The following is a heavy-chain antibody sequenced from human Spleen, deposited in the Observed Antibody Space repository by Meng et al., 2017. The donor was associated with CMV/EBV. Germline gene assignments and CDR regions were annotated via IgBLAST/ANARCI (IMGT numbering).Heavy chain of an antibody. V-gene: IGHV3-74*01. J-gene: IGHJ2*01. Sequence: LSCAGSGLTFSRYWMHWVRQAPGKGLEWVSHIDTDESITNYADSVKGRFTISRDNAKNTLYLQMNSLRAEDTAVYYCARVIWGWYFDLWGRGTLVTVSS. CDR3: ARVIWGWYFDL. CDR1: GLTFSRYW. D-gene: IGHD3-16*01. CDR2: IDTDESIT.